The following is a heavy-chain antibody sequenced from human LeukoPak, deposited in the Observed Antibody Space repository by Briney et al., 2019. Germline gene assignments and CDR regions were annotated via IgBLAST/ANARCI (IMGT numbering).Heavy chain of an antibody. CDR3: ATDAYSGSYSRDY. J-gene: IGHJ4*02. Sequence: GGSLRLSCAASGFTFSSYSMSWVRQAPGKGLEWVSAISGSGGSTYYADSVKGRFTISRDNSKNTLYLQMNSLRAEDTAVYYCATDAYSGSYSRDYWGQGTLVTVSS. CDR2: ISGSGGST. D-gene: IGHD1-26*01. V-gene: IGHV3-23*01. CDR1: GFTFSSYS.